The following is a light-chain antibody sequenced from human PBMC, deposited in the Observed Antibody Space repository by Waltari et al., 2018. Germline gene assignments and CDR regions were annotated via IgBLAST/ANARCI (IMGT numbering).Light chain of an antibody. Sequence: SYVLTQPPSVSVAPGQKARIACGGDNIGNKRVHWYQQKPGQAPALVVYDNRDRPSRIPERFSGSNSGTTATLTVSRVEAGDEADYFCQVWDSSSGHSNWVFGGGTKLTVL. CDR1: NIGNKR. CDR3: QVWDSSSGHSNWV. CDR2: DNR. J-gene: IGLJ3*02. V-gene: IGLV3-21*02.